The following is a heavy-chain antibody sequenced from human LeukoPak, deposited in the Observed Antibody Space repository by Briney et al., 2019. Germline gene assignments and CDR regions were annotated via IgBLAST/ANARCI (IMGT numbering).Heavy chain of an antibody. Sequence: GGSLRLSCAASGFTFSSYGMHWVRQAPGKGLEWVAVISYDGSNKYYADSVKGRFTISRDNSKNTLYLQMNSLRAEDTAFYYCAKGSAQYYFDSWGQGTLVTVSS. CDR3: AKGSAQYYFDS. V-gene: IGHV3-30*18. CDR1: GFTFSSYG. D-gene: IGHD3-10*01. CDR2: ISYDGSNK. J-gene: IGHJ4*02.